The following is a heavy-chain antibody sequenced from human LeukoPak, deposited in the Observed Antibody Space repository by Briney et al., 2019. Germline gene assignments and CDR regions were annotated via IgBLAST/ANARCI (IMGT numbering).Heavy chain of an antibody. CDR2: INPNSGVT. CDR3: ARAAVTTGSTETFDP. D-gene: IGHD1-1*01. CDR1: GYTFTGYY. Sequence: ASVKVSCKASGYTFTGYYLHWLRQAPGQGLEWMGWINPNSGVTNYAETFQGRVTLTTHTSISTAYLELNRLTSDDTAVYYCARAAVTTGSTETFDPWGQGTLVTVS. J-gene: IGHJ5*02. V-gene: IGHV1-2*02.